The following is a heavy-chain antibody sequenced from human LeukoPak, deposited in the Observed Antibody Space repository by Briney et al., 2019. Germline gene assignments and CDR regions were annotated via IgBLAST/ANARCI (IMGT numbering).Heavy chain of an antibody. CDR2: ISSSSYI. CDR1: GFTFSSYS. J-gene: IGHJ4*02. Sequence: GGSLRLSCAASGFTFSSYSMNWVRQAPGKGLEWVSSISSSSYIYYADSVKGRFTISRDNAKNSLYLQMNSLRAEDTAVYYCVRSYYYDSSGHYWGQGTLVTVSS. D-gene: IGHD3-22*01. V-gene: IGHV3-21*01. CDR3: VRSYYYDSSGHY.